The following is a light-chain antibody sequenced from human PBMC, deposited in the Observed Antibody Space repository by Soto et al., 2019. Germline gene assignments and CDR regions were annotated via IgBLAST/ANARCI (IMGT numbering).Light chain of an antibody. Sequence: DIQTTQSPSSLSASVGDRVTITCRASQSISSYLNWYQQKPGKAPKLLIYAASSLQSGVPSRFSGSGSGTDFTLTISSLQPEDFAAYYSQQSYSTLGTFCQGTRLEI. CDR1: QSISSY. CDR3: QQSYSTLGT. V-gene: IGKV1-39*01. CDR2: AAS. J-gene: IGKJ5*01.